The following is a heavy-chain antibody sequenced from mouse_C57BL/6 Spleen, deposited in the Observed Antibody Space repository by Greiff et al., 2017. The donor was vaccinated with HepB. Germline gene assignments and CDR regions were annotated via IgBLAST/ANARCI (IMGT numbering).Heavy chain of an antibody. Sequence: EVQLVESGPGLVKPSQSLSLTCSVTGYSITSGYYWNWIRQFPGNKLEWMGYISYDGSNNYNPSLKNRISITRDTSKNQFFLKLNSVTTEDTATYYCARGSGYLYWGQGTLVTVSA. D-gene: IGHD3-2*02. CDR2: ISYDGSN. V-gene: IGHV3-6*01. J-gene: IGHJ3*01. CDR3: ARGSGYLY. CDR1: GYSITSGYY.